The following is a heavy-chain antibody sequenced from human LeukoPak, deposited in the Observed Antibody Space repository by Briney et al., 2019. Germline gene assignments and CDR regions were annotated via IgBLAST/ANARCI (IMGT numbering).Heavy chain of an antibody. J-gene: IGHJ4*02. CDR2: IYSSGST. CDR3: ARSGGYSSPQNY. V-gene: IGHV4-59*01. Sequence: SETLSLTCTVSGGSISSYYWSWIRQPPGKGLEWIGYIYSSGSTNYNSSLRSRVTISVDTSKNQFSLKLTSVTAADTAVYYCARSGGYSSPQNYWGQGTLVTVP. CDR1: GGSISSYY. D-gene: IGHD6-19*01.